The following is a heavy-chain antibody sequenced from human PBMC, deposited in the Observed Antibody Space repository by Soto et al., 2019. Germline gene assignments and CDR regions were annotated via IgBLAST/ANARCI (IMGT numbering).Heavy chain of an antibody. CDR3: ARDPRSITGTTSSEDFQF. D-gene: IGHD1-20*01. CDR2: ISPIFGIT. J-gene: IGHJ1*01. Sequence: QAHLMQSGAEVKKPGSSVKVSCKASGGTFSGYAISWVRQRPGRGLEWMGGISPIFGITTYAEKFQGRITLAADESTGTAFMDLRSLISEDTAVYYCARDPRSITGTTSSEDFQFWGPGTLVSVSS. CDR1: GGTFSGYA. V-gene: IGHV1-69*01.